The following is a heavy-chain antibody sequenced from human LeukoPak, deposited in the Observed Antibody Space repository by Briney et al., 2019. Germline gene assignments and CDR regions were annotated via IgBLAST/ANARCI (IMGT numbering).Heavy chain of an antibody. CDR2: IKSNGSSK. J-gene: IGHJ4*02. CDR1: GFTFSSYW. CDR3: ARGRAYSGYDHPLFDY. Sequence: GGSLRLSCAASGFTFSSYWMHWVRQAPGKGLVWVSRIKSNGSSKGYADSVKGRFTISRDNAKNTLYLQMNSLRAEDTAVYYCARGRAYSGYDHPLFDYWGQGTLVTVSS. D-gene: IGHD5-12*01. V-gene: IGHV3-74*01.